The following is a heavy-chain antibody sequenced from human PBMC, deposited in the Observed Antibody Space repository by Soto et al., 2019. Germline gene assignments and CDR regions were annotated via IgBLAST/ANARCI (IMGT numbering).Heavy chain of an antibody. J-gene: IGHJ4*02. CDR2: INHSGST. CDR1: GGSFSGYY. V-gene: IGHV4-34*01. Sequence: QVQLQQWGAGLLKPSETLSLTCAVYGGSFSGYYWTWIRQPPGTGLEWIGEINHSGSTNYNPSLKSRVTISVDTSKNQFSLKLTSVTAAGTAVYYCARDTITGLFDYWGQGTLVTVSS. D-gene: IGHD2-8*02. CDR3: ARDTITGLFDY.